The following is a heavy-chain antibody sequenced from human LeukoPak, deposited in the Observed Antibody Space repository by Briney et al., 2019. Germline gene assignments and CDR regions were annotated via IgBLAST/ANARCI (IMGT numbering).Heavy chain of an antibody. J-gene: IGHJ4*02. D-gene: IGHD3-10*01. V-gene: IGHV3-48*01. CDR3: ARDRYGSGSDYNVDY. CDR2: ISSSGITI. Sequence: TGGALRLSCAASGFTFSTYSMNWVRQAPGEGLGWVSYISSSGITIYYADSVRGRLATFTDNAKKSQYLQMDSLRAEDTAVYYCARDRYGSGSDYNVDYWGQGTLVTVSS. CDR1: GFTFSTYS.